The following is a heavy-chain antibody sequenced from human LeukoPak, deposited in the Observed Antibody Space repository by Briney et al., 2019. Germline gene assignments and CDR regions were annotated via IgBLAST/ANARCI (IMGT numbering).Heavy chain of an antibody. J-gene: IGHJ4*02. CDR1: GGSISSGSYY. V-gene: IGHV4-61*02. CDR3: AKEGYDILTGYYL. CDR2: IYTSGST. Sequence: PSQTLSLTCTVSGGSISSGSYYWSWIRQPAGKGLEWIGRIYTSGSTNYNPSLKSRVTISVDTSKNQFSLKLSSVTAADTAVYYCAKEGYDILTGYYLWGQGTLVTVSS. D-gene: IGHD3-9*01.